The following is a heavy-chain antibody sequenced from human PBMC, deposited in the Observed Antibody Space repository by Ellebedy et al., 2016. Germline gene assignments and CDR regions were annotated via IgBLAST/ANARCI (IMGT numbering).Heavy chain of an antibody. CDR2: IGGSGGDT. V-gene: IGHV3-23*01. CDR3: AREDYYDSYGYFVY. CDR1: GFTFNSYA. J-gene: IGHJ4*02. D-gene: IGHD3-22*01. Sequence: GGSLRLSXVVSGFTFNSYAMGWVRQAPGKGMEWVSSIGGSGGDTHYADSVKGRFSISRDNSKNTLSLQMNILRADDTAVYYCAREDYYDSYGYFVYWGQGTLVTVSS.